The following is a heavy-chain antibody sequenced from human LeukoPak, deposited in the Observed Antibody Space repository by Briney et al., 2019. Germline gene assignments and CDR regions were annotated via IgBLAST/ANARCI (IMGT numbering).Heavy chain of an antibody. D-gene: IGHD6-13*01. Sequence: ASVKVSCKASGGTFSSYAISWVRQAPGQGLEWMGGIIPIFGTANYAQKFQGRVTITADESKSTAYMELSSLRSEDTAVYYCARASRIAAAGTRYWFDPWGQGTLVTVSS. CDR3: ARASRIAAAGTRYWFDP. J-gene: IGHJ5*02. CDR1: GGTFSSYA. V-gene: IGHV1-69*01. CDR2: IIPIFGTA.